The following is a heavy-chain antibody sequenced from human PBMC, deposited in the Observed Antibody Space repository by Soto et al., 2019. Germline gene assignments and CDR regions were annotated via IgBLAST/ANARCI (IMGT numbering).Heavy chain of an antibody. Sequence: GGSLRLSCAASGFTFSSYEMNWVRQAPGKGLEWVSYISSSGSTISYADSVKGRFTISRDNAKNSLYLQMNSLRAEDTAVYYCARDRLGDSSSSYDAFDIWGQGTMVTASS. D-gene: IGHD6-6*01. CDR3: ARDRLGDSSSSYDAFDI. CDR2: ISSSGSTI. V-gene: IGHV3-48*03. J-gene: IGHJ3*02. CDR1: GFTFSSYE.